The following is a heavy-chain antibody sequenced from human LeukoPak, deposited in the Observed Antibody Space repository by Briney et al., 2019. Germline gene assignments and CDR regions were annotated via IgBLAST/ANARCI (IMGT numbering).Heavy chain of an antibody. CDR2: ISGSGGST. J-gene: IGHJ5*02. CDR1: GFTFSSYA. V-gene: IGHV3-23*01. Sequence: GGSLRLSCAASGFTFSSYAMSWVRQAPGKGLEWVSGISGSGGSTYHADSVKGRFTISRDNSKNTLYLQMNSLRAEDTAVHYCAKSVVVVAASAGDWFDPWGQGTLVIVSS. D-gene: IGHD2-15*01. CDR3: AKSVVVVAASAGDWFDP.